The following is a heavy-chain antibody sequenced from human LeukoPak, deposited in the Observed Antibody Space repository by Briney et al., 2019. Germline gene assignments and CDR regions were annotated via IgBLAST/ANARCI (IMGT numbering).Heavy chain of an antibody. D-gene: IGHD6-13*01. CDR1: GFTFSSYW. J-gene: IGHJ5*02. CDR2: IKQDGSEK. CDR3: ARGIAAAGTPNWFDP. V-gene: IGHV3-7*01. Sequence: GGSLRLSCAASGFTFSSYWMSWVRQAPGKGLEWVAHIKQDGSEKYYVDSVKGRFTISRDNAKNSLYLQMNSLRAEDTAVYYCARGIAAAGTPNWFDPWGQGTLVTVSS.